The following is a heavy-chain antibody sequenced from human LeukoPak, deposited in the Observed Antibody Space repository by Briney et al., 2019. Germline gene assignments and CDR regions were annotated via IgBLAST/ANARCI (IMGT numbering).Heavy chain of an antibody. Sequence: EASVKVSCKASGGTFSSYAISWVRQAPGQGLKWMGGIIPIFGTANYAQKFQGRVTITTDESTSTAYMELSSLRSEDTAVYYCARTNDYGDYALLFWGQGTLVTVSS. D-gene: IGHD4-17*01. CDR1: GGTFSSYA. V-gene: IGHV1-69*05. CDR2: IIPIFGTA. CDR3: ARTNDYGDYALLF. J-gene: IGHJ4*02.